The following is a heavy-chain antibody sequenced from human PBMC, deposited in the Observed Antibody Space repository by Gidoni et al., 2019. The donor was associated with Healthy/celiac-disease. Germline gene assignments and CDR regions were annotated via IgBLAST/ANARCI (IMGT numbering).Heavy chain of an antibody. Sequence: QVQLQESGPRLVKPSETLSLTCTVSGGSISTYYWSWIRQPPGKGLEWIGYIYYSGSTNYNPSLKSRVTISVDTSKNQFSLKLSSVTAADTAVYYCARDSSMMDFDYWGQGTLVTVSS. CDR2: IYYSGST. CDR1: GGSISTYY. D-gene: IGHD3-16*01. V-gene: IGHV4-59*01. CDR3: ARDSSMMDFDY. J-gene: IGHJ4*02.